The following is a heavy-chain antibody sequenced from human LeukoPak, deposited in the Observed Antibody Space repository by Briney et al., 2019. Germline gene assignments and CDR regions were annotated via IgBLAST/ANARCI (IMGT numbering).Heavy chain of an antibody. Sequence: PGGSLRLSCAASGFTFSSYGMHWVRQAPGKGLEWVAVIWYDGSNKYYADSVKGRFTISRDNSKNTLYLQMNSLRGEDTAVYYWARDGNYPKPFFDYGGRGPLVTVS. CDR1: GFTFSSYG. CDR3: ARDGNYPKPFFDY. J-gene: IGHJ4*02. V-gene: IGHV3-33*08. D-gene: IGHD4-11*01. CDR2: IWYDGSNK.